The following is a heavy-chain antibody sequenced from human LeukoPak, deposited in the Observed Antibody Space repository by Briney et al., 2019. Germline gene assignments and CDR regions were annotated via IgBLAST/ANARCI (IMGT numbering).Heavy chain of an antibody. Sequence: SATLPLTCTVSGVSITSHFWSWIRQSPGQGLAWIGYAYFNGITNYNPSLKSRVTISVDTSKNQFSLRLSSVTAADTAVYYCARDEGSPGALDHWGQGTLVTVSS. J-gene: IGHJ4*02. CDR2: AYFNGIT. CDR1: GVSITSHF. D-gene: IGHD3-10*01. V-gene: IGHV4-59*11. CDR3: ARDEGSPGALDH.